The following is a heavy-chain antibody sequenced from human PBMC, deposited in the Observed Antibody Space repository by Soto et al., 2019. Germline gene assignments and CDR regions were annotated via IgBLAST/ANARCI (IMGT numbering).Heavy chain of an antibody. Sequence: QVELVESGGGLVKPGGSLRLSCAASGFTFSDYYRSWIRQAPGKGLEWVSYISSTGTTIYYGAAVKCGCTISRDNAKNFLYLQMTSMGAEAPAVYSWARSPYDCDSSGNCYSYYGMDVWGQGTTVTVSS. J-gene: IGHJ6*01. V-gene: IGHV3-11*01. D-gene: IGHD3-22*01. CDR2: ISSTGTTI. CDR1: GFTFSDYY. CDR3: ARSPYDCDSSGNCYSYYGMDV.